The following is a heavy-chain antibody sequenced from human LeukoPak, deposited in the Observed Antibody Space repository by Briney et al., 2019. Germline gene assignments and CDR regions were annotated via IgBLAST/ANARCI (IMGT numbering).Heavy chain of an antibody. V-gene: IGHV3-21*01. CDR3: ARAHIQDYTIVGLVDH. CDR2: ISSRSTYT. Sequence: GGSLRLSCAASGFTFSDYSMNWVRQAPGQGLEWVSSISSRSTYTYYADSVRGRFTISRDSAKNSLFLQMDSLRVEDTAVYYCARAHIQDYTIVGLVDHWGQGTLVTVSS. D-gene: IGHD1-26*01. J-gene: IGHJ5*02. CDR1: GFTFSDYS.